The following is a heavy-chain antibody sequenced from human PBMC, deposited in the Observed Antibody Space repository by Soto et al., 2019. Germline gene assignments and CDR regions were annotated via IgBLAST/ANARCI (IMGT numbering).Heavy chain of an antibody. D-gene: IGHD2-15*01. CDR2: MNPNSGNT. CDR3: AREGGYCSGGSCYSRGWFDP. V-gene: IGHV1-8*02. J-gene: IGHJ5*02. CDR1: GYTFTNYY. Sequence: ASVKVSCKASGYTFTNYYLHWVRQATGQGLEWMGWMNPNSGNTGYAQKFQGRVTMTRNTSISTAYMELSSLRSEDTAVYYCAREGGYCSGGSCYSRGWFDPWGQGTLVTVSS.